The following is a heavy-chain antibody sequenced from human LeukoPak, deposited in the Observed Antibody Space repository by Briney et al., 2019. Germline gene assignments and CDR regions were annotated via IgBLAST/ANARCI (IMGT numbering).Heavy chain of an antibody. CDR2: FRYDGSGN. D-gene: IGHD5-12*01. J-gene: IGHJ4*02. Sequence: GGSLRLSCAASGFTFSSYGMHWVRQAPGKGLEWVAFFRYDGSGNYYADSVKGRFTISRDNSKNTLYLHMNSLRVEDTAVYYCAKDNSGWAFDYWGQGTLVTVSS. CDR3: AKDNSGWAFDY. CDR1: GFTFSSYG. V-gene: IGHV3-30*02.